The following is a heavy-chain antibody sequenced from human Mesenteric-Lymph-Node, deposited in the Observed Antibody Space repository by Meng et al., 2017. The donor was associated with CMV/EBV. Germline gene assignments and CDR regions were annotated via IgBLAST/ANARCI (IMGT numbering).Heavy chain of an antibody. CDR1: GGSFSTDA. Sequence: SVKVSCKASGGSFSTDAISWVRQAPGQGLEWMGAMTPIYGTAHYARQFQGRVSITTTESKSAVYMDLYRLRSDDTAVYYCARGGYDRWSGNFQGMDVWGQGTTVTVSS. V-gene: IGHV1-69*05. CDR3: ARGGYDRWSGNFQGMDV. CDR2: MTPIYGTA. J-gene: IGHJ6*02. D-gene: IGHD3-3*01.